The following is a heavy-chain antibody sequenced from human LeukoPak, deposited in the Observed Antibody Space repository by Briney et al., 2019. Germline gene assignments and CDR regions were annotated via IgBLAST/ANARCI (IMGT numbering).Heavy chain of an antibody. CDR3: ARDDSSGYYYDDY. Sequence: SVKVSCKASGGTFSSYAISWVRQAPGQGLEWMGRIIPILGIANYAQKFQGRVTITADKSTSTAYMELSSLRSEDTAAYYCARDDSSGYYYDDYWGQGTLVTVSS. CDR1: GGTFSSYA. D-gene: IGHD3-22*01. CDR2: IIPILGIA. V-gene: IGHV1-69*04. J-gene: IGHJ4*02.